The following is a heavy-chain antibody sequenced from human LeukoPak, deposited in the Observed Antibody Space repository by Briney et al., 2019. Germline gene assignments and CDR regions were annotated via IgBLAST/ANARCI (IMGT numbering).Heavy chain of an antibody. D-gene: IGHD2-15*01. CDR2: INPNSGGT. CDR1: GYTFTGYY. Sequence: GASVKVSCKASGYTFTGYYMHWVRQAPEQGLEWMGWINPNSGGTNYAQKFQGWVTMTRDTSISTAYMELSRLRSDDTAVYYCARGQGCSGGSCYHNYYGMDVWGQGTMVTVSS. CDR3: ARGQGCSGGSCYHNYYGMDV. J-gene: IGHJ6*02. V-gene: IGHV1-2*04.